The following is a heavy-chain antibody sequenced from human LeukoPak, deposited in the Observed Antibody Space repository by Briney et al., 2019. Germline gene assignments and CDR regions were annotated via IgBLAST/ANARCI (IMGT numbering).Heavy chain of an antibody. CDR3: ARGPRRLDCSSTSCYQAPGAFDI. V-gene: IGHV1-8*03. J-gene: IGHJ3*02. Sequence: ASVKVSCKASGYTFTSYDINWVRQATGQGLEWMGWMNPNSGNTGYAQKFQGRVTITRSTSISTAYMELSSLRSEDTAVYYCARGPRRLDCSSTSCYQAPGAFDIWGQGTMVTVSS. CDR2: MNPNSGNT. D-gene: IGHD2-2*01. CDR1: GYTFTSYD.